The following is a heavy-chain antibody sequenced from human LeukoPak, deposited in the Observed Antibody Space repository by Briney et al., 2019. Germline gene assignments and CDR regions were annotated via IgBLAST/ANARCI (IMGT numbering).Heavy chain of an antibody. D-gene: IGHD1-7*01. CDR1: GYSFTSYG. CDR2: ISAYNGNT. V-gene: IGHV1-18*01. J-gene: IGHJ6*02. CDR3: ARDTPQLELAYYYYGMDV. Sequence: GESLKISCKGSGYSFTSYGISWVRQAPGQGLEWMGWISAYNGNTNYAQKLQGRVTMTTDTSTSTAYMELRSLRSDDTAVYYCARDTPQLELAYYYYGMDVWGQGTTVTVSS.